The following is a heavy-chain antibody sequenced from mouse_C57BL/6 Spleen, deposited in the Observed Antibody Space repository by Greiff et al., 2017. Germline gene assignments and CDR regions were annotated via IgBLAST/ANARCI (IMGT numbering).Heavy chain of an antibody. CDR2: INPNNGGT. CDR3: AGYMSGFAY. CDR1: GYTFTDYY. D-gene: IGHD1-3*01. J-gene: IGHJ3*01. Sequence: VQLQQSGPELVKPGASVKISCKASGYTFTDYYMNWVKQSHGKSLKWIGDINPNNGGTSYNQKFKGKATWTVDKSSSTAYMELSRLTSEDSAVYYCAGYMSGFAYWGQGTLVTVSA. V-gene: IGHV1-26*01.